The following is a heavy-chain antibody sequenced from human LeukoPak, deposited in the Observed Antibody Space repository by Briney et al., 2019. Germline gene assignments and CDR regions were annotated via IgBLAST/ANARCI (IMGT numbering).Heavy chain of an antibody. CDR3: ARGTDTAMVMFDP. J-gene: IGHJ5*02. V-gene: IGHV1-46*01. D-gene: IGHD5-18*01. CDR2: INPSAGGI. Sequence: GASVKVSCKASGYSFTSYFMHWVRQAPGQGLEWMGIINPSAGGIDHAQKCQGRLTMARDTSTSTVYMELRSLRSEATAVYYCARGTDTAMVMFDPWGQGTLVTVSS. CDR1: GYSFTSYF.